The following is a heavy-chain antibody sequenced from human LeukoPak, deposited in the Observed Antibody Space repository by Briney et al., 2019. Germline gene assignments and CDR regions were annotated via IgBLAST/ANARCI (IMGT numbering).Heavy chain of an antibody. J-gene: IGHJ4*02. Sequence: SETLSLTCTVSGGSISSGSYYWSWIRQPAGKGLEWIGRVYTSGSTNYNPSLKSRVTISVDTSKNQFSLKLSSVTAADTAVYYCAREAPRPKWVGAGVDYWGQGTLVTVSS. CDR3: AREAPRPKWVGAGVDY. D-gene: IGHD6-6*01. CDR2: VYTSGST. V-gene: IGHV4-61*02. CDR1: GGSISSGSYY.